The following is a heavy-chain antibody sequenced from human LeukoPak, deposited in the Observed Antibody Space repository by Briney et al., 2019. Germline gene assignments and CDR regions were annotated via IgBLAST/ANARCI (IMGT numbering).Heavy chain of an antibody. J-gene: IGHJ6*02. V-gene: IGHV3-23*01. CDR3: AKGADWLLYGYYYYGMDV. Sequence: GGSLRLSCAASGFTFSSYAMSWVRQAPGKGLEWVSAISGIGGSTYYADSVKGRFTISRDNSKNTLYLQMNGLRAEDTAVYYCAKGADWLLYGYYYYGMDVWGQGTTVTVSS. D-gene: IGHD3-9*01. CDR1: GFTFSSYA. CDR2: ISGIGGST.